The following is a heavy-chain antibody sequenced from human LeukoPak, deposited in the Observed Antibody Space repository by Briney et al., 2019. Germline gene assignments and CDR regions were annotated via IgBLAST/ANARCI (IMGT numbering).Heavy chain of an antibody. V-gene: IGHV4-59*02. D-gene: IGHD4-23*01. Sequence: PSETLSLTCTVSGGSVSSYYWSWIRQPPGKGLEWIGYIYYSGSTNYNPSLKSRVTISVDTSKNQFSLKLSSVTAADTAVYYCARIEDYGGNSVNYWGQGTLVTVSS. CDR2: IYYSGST. J-gene: IGHJ4*02. CDR3: ARIEDYGGNSVNY. CDR1: GGSVSSYY.